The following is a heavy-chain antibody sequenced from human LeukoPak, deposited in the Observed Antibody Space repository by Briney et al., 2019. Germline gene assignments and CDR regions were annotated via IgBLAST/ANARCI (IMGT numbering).Heavy chain of an antibody. V-gene: IGHV1-69*13. CDR2: IIPIFGTA. CDR3: ARDGTSYGFGGGWFDP. CDR1: GGTFISYA. Sequence: GASVKVSCKASGGTFISYAISWVRQAPGQGLEWMGGIIPIFGTANYAQRFQGRVTITADESTSTAYMELSSLRSEDTAVYYCARDGTSYGFGGGWFDPWGQGTLVTVSS. J-gene: IGHJ5*02. D-gene: IGHD5-18*01.